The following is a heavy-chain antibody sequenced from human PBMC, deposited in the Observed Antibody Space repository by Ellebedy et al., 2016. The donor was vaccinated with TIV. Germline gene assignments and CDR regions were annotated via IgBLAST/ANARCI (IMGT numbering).Heavy chain of an antibody. CDR2: ISYDGSNK. J-gene: IGHJ4*02. CDR1: GFTFSSYG. D-gene: IGHD5/OR15-5a*01. Sequence: GESLKISXAASGFTFSSYGMHWVRQAPGKGLEWVAVISYDGSNKYYADSVKGRFTISRDNSKNTLYLQMNSLRAEDTDVYYCAKEVSTELPNNYFDYWGQGTLVTVSS. V-gene: IGHV3-30*18. CDR3: AKEVSTELPNNYFDY.